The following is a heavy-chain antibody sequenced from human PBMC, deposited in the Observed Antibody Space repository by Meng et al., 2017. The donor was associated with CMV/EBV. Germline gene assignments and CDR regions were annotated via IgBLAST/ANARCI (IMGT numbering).Heavy chain of an antibody. Sequence: GESLKISCAASGFTVSSNYMSWVRQAPGKGLEWVSVIYSGGSTYYADSVKGRFTIARDNSKNTPYHQMNSLRAEDTAVYYCARGFSTIFGVPRRGRQYGMDVWGQGTTVTVSS. CDR2: IYSGGST. J-gene: IGHJ6*02. CDR3: ARGFSTIFGVPRRGRQYGMDV. D-gene: IGHD3-3*01. CDR1: GFTVSSNY. V-gene: IGHV3-53*01.